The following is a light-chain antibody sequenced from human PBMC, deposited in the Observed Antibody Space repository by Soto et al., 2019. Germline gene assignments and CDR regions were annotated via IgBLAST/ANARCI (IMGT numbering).Light chain of an antibody. J-gene: IGKJ1*01. CDR3: LQVYSFPRT. V-gene: IGKV1-12*01. CDR1: QDIGGR. Sequence: DIHMTRSPSSGSSSVGYGITITCLASQDIGGRLAWFQQKPGKAPQYLIQAASILQSGVPSRFSGSGSGTEFILTINNLQPEDFASYFCLQVYSFPRTFGLGTKVDIK. CDR2: AAS.